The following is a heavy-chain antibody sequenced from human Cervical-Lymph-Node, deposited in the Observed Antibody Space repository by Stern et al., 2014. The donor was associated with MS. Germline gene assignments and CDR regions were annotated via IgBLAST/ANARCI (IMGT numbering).Heavy chain of an antibody. Sequence: VQLVESGAEVKKPGASMKVSCKASGYTFTSYGISWVRQAPGQGLEWLGWICHYNGDANYAQNHQGRVTMTTDTSTRTVYMELRSLRSDDTAVYFCARDAETGTTGGGFLRVWGQGTLVTVSS. CDR1: GYTFTSYG. J-gene: IGHJ4*02. V-gene: IGHV1-18*01. CDR2: ICHYNGDA. CDR3: ARDAETGTTGGGFLRV. D-gene: IGHD1-7*01.